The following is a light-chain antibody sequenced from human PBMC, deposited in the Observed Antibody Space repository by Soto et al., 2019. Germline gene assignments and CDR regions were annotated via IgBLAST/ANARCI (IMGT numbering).Light chain of an antibody. CDR1: SSDVGAYNY. CDR3: SSYAGSNNFFYV. Sequence: QSALTQPPSASGSPGQSVTISCTGTSSDVGAYNYVSWYQQHPGKAPKLMIYEVSKRPSGVPARFSGSKSGNTASLTVSGLQAEDEADYYCSSYAGSNNFFYVLGTGTKLTVL. V-gene: IGLV2-8*01. J-gene: IGLJ1*01. CDR2: EVS.